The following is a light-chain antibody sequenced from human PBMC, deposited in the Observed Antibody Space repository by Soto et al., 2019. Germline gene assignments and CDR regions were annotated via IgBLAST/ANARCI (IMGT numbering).Light chain of an antibody. V-gene: IGKV1-33*01. CDR3: QQYNTLSYT. Sequence: DIQMTQSPSSLSASVGDRVTITCQASHDISNYLNWYQQKPGKAPKLLIYDASNLQTGVPSRFSGSGSGTDFTFTISSLQPEDIATYYCQQYNTLSYTFGQGTKLEIK. CDR1: HDISNY. CDR2: DAS. J-gene: IGKJ2*01.